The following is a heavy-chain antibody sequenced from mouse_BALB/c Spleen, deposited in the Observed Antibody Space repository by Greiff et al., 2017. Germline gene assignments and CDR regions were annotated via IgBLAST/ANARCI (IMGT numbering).Heavy chain of an antibody. D-gene: IGHD4-1*01. V-gene: IGHV5-17*02. CDR1: GFTFSSFG. Sequence: EVKVVESGGGLVQPGGSRKLSCAASGFTFSSFGMHWVRQAPEKGLEWVAYISSGSSTIYYADTVKGRFTISRDNPKNTLFLQMTSLRSEDTAMYYCARPSNWDWYFDVWGAGTTVTVSS. CDR3: ARPSNWDWYFDV. J-gene: IGHJ1*01. CDR2: ISSGSSTI.